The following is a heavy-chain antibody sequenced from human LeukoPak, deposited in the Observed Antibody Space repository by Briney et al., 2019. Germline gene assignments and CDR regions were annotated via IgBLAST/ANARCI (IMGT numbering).Heavy chain of an antibody. CDR1: GDSVSSKNGA. CDR2: TYYRSKWYN. J-gene: IGHJ4*02. CDR3: ARDFGTTGWHTFDY. D-gene: IGHD6-19*01. V-gene: IGHV6-1*01. Sequence: SQTLSLTCVVSGDSVSSKNGAWNWIRQSPWRGLEWLGRTYYRSKWYNDYAESMESRMTISQDTSKNQYSLHLNSVTPDDTAVYYCARDFGTTGWHTFDYWGQETLVTVSS.